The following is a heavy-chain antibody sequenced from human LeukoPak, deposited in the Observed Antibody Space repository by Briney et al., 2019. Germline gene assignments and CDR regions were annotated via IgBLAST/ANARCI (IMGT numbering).Heavy chain of an antibody. V-gene: IGHV4-4*02. Sequence: NPSGTLSLTCAVSGGSISSSNWWSWVRQPPGKGLEWIGEIYHSGSTNYNPSLKSRVTISVDTSKNQFSLKLSSVTAADTAVYYCARFVITFGGVIANDAFDIWGQGTMVTVSS. D-gene: IGHD3-16*02. CDR3: ARFVITFGGVIANDAFDI. CDR2: IYHSGST. CDR1: GGSISSSNW. J-gene: IGHJ3*02.